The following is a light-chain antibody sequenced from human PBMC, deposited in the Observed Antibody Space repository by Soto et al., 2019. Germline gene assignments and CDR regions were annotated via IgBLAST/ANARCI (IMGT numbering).Light chain of an antibody. V-gene: IGKV3-20*01. Sequence: EIALTQSPGTLSLSPGERATLSCRASQSVSSSYLAWYQQKPGQGPRLLSYGASSRATGIPDRFSGSGSGTDVPLTIGRLEPEDFAVCYCQLYGSSPPITFGGGTKGEIK. CDR3: QLYGSSPPIT. J-gene: IGKJ4*01. CDR2: GAS. CDR1: QSVSSSY.